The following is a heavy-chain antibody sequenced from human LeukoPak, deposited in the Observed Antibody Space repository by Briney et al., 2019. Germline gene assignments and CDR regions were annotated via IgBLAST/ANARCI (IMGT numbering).Heavy chain of an antibody. Sequence: ETLSLTCAVYGGSFSGYYWSWVRQAPGKGLEWVGRIKSKSDGGTIEYASPVKGRFTISRDDSKNTLYLQPNSLNTEDTAVYYCTTVSGYSSGPFEDWGQGTLVTVSS. D-gene: IGHD6-19*01. J-gene: IGHJ4*02. CDR1: GGSFSGYY. CDR2: IKSKSDGGTI. V-gene: IGHV3-15*01. CDR3: TTVSGYSSGPFED.